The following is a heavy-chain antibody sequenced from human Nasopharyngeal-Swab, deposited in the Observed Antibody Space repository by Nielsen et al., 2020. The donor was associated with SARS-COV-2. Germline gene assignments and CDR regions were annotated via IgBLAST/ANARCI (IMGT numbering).Heavy chain of an antibody. V-gene: IGHV3-21*01. CDR1: GFTFNNYN. J-gene: IGHJ6*02. D-gene: IGHD3-3*01. Sequence: GESLKISCAAFGFTFNNYNFNWVRQAPGKGLEWVSSISSSSSYIYYADSVKGRFTISRDNAKNSLYLQMNSLRAEDTAVYYCARDGLDYDFWSAYFMDVWGQGTTVTVSS. CDR2: ISSSSSYI. CDR3: ARDGLDYDFWSAYFMDV.